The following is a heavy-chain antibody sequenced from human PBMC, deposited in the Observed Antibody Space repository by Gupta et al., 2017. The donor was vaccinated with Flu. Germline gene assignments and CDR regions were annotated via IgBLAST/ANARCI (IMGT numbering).Heavy chain of an antibody. CDR1: GGSISRGSYY. CDR3: ARGAPAAIYHFALDY. V-gene: IGHV4-61*02. Sequence: QVQLQESGPGLVKPSQTLSLTCTVSGGSISRGSYYWSWIRQPAGKGLEWIGRIYTSGSTNYNPSLKSRVTISVDTSNNQFSLKLSSVTAADTAVYYCARGAPAAIYHFALDYWGQGTLVTVSS. J-gene: IGHJ4*02. CDR2: IYTSGST. D-gene: IGHD2-2*02.